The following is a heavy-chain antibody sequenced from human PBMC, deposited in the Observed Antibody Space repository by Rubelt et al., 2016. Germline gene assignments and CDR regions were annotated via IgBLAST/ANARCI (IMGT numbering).Heavy chain of an antibody. J-gene: IGHJ4*02. D-gene: IGHD2-2*01. CDR3: ARADSTSWEHFDC. Sequence: QVQLQESGPGLVKPSETLSLTCTVSGGSVSTYYWTWLRQPPGKGLEWIGYINYSGSTNYNPSLKSRVTISVDTSKNQFSLKRSSVTAADTAVYYCARADSTSWEHFDCWGQGTLVTVSS. CDR2: INYSGST. V-gene: IGHV4-59*02. CDR1: GGSVSTYY.